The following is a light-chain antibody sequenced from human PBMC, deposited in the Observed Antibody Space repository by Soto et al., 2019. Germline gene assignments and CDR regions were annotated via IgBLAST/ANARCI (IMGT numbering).Light chain of an antibody. CDR2: AAS. V-gene: IGKV1-39*01. CDR3: QQSYSTHPWT. Sequence: DVQMTQSPSSLSASVGDRVTITCRASQSVSIYLNWYQQKPGKAPKLMISAASSLQNGVPSRFRGSGSGTDFTLTISGLQPEDFANYYCQQSYSTHPWTFGQGTKVDIK. J-gene: IGKJ1*01. CDR1: QSVSIY.